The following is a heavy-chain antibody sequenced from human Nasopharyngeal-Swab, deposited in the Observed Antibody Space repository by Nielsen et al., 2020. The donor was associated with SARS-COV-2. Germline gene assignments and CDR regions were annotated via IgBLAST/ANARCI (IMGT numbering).Heavy chain of an antibody. Sequence: WVRQAPGQGLEWMGGFDPEDGETIYAQKFQGRVTMTEDTSTDTAYMELSSLRSEDTAVYYCATVHAWGGYRHNCDDGGQG. D-gene: IGHD5-12*01. CDR3: ATVHAWGGYRHNCDD. J-gene: IGHJ4*02. V-gene: IGHV1-24*01. CDR2: FDPEDGET.